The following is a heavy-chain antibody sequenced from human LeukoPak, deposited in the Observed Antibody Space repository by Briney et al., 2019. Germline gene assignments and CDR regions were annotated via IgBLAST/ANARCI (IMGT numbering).Heavy chain of an antibody. CDR2: FSRWSYYI. CDR1: RFTFRDYN. CDR3: ARDPPLVSGPVYYYYYMVV. V-gene: IGHV3-21*01. Sequence: GGPLTLPCTASRFTFRDYNTIGPPQAPGQGREGVTSFSRWSYYIYYTCSVKGRFTISRDIANNSLYLQMNSLRAEDTAVYYCARDPPLVSGPVYYYYYMVVWGKGSTVTVSS. J-gene: IGHJ6*03. D-gene: IGHD2-8*01.